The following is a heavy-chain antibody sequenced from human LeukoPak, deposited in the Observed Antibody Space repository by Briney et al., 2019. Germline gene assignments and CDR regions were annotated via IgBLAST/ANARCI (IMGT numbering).Heavy chain of an antibody. CDR1: GGSISSYY. V-gene: IGHV4-59*12. CDR3: ARVGLATGSGSYYNEGGYFDY. CDR2: IYHSGST. Sequence: SETLSLTCTVSGGSISSYYWSWIRQPPGKGLEWIGYIYHSGSTYYNPSLKSRVTISVDRSKNQFSLKLSSVTAADTAVYYCARVGLATGSGSYYNEGGYFDYWGQGTLVTVSS. D-gene: IGHD3-10*01. J-gene: IGHJ4*02.